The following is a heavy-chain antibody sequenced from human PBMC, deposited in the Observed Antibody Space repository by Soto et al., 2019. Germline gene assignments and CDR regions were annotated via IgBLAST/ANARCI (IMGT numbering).Heavy chain of an antibody. J-gene: IGHJ4*02. D-gene: IGHD6-19*01. Sequence: PGESLKISCKGSGFSFTNSWIGWVRQMPGKGLEWMGIIYPGDSDIRYSPSFEGQVTFSVDKSISTAYLQWSSLKASDTAMYYCAIPLYSSAWGFDYWGQGTLVTVSS. CDR2: IYPGDSDI. V-gene: IGHV5-51*01. CDR1: GFSFTNSW. CDR3: AIPLYSSAWGFDY.